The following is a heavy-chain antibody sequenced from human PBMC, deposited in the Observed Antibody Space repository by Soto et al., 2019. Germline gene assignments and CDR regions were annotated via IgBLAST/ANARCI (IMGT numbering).Heavy chain of an antibody. V-gene: IGHV4-30-4*01. CDR2: IFHSGTT. CDR3: AREPYLPKARNDF. CDR1: GGSISSADYF. Sequence: QVHLQESGPGLVKPSQTLSLTCSVSGGSISSADYFWTWIRQSPGKGLEWMGYIFHSGTTYYNPSLRGRLIISLENSKNLFSLRLTSVTAADSAVYFCAREPYLPKARNDFWGQGTLVTVSS. J-gene: IGHJ4*02.